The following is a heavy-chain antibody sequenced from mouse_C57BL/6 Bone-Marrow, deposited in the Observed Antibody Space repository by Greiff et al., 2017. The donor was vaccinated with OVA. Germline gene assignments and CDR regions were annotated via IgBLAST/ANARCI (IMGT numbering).Heavy chain of an antibody. J-gene: IGHJ2*01. CDR1: GFSFNTYA. CDR3: VRQVVTDCDY. CDR2: IRSKSNNYAT. Sequence: GGGLVQPKGSLKLSCAASGFSFNTYAMNWVRQAPGKGLEWVARIRSKSNNYATYYADSVKDRFTISRDDSESMLYLQMNNLKTEDTAMYYCVRQVVTDCDYWGQGTTLTVSS. V-gene: IGHV10-1*01. D-gene: IGHD2-2*01.